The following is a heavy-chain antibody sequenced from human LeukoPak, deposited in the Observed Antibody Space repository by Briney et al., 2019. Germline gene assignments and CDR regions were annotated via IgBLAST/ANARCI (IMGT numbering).Heavy chain of an antibody. CDR1: GFSLRTTGVV. Sequence: SGPTLVKPTQTLTLTCTFSGFSLRTTGVVVGWIRQPPGKALEWLALIYWDDAKRYSPSLKRRLTITKDTSKNQVVLTMTNMDPMDKATYFCAHSQNYYESSGYYSSFGYWGQGTLVTVSS. D-gene: IGHD3-22*01. J-gene: IGHJ4*02. CDR2: IYWDDAK. V-gene: IGHV2-5*02. CDR3: AHSQNYYESSGYYSSFGY.